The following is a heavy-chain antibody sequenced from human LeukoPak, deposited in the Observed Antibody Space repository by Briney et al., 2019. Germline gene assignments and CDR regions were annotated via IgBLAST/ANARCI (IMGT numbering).Heavy chain of an antibody. Sequence: PSETLSLTCTVSGGSISSYYWSWIRQPPGKGLEWIGYIYYSGSTYYNPSLKSRVTISVDTSKNQFSLKLSSVTAADTAVYYCARVGIAAAGSEFDYWGQGTLVTVSS. D-gene: IGHD6-13*01. V-gene: IGHV4-59*01. CDR3: ARVGIAAAGSEFDY. CDR2: IYYSGST. CDR1: GGSISSYY. J-gene: IGHJ4*02.